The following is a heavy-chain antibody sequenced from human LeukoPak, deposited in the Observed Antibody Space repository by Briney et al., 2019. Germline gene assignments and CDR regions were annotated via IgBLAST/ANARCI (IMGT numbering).Heavy chain of an antibody. Sequence: SETLSLTCTVSGVSINISYWSWIRQPPGKGLEWIGFIYYGGSINYNPSLKSRVTISIYSSKTQVSLKLKSVSVADTAVYYCARGNDYWGQGTLVTVSS. CDR2: IYYGGSI. CDR3: ARGNDY. J-gene: IGHJ4*02. V-gene: IGHV4-59*08. CDR1: GVSINISY.